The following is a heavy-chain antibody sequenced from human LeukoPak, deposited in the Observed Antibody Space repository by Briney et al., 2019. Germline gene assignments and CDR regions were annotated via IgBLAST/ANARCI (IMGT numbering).Heavy chain of an antibody. CDR3: AKVFSAATTGREGFYFDD. J-gene: IGHJ4*02. D-gene: IGHD4-11*01. CDR1: GFTFSSYS. V-gene: IGHV3-23*01. CDR2: ISVSGTST. Sequence: GGSLRLSCAASGFTFSSYSTNWVRQAPGKGLEWVSAISVSGTSTYYADSVKGRFTISRDNSKNTMYLQMNSLRAEDTAVYYCAKVFSAATTGREGFYFDDWGLGTLVTVSS.